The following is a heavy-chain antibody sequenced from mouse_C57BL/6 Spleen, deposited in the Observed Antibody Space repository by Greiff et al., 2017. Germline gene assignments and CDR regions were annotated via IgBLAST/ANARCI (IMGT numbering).Heavy chain of an antibody. Sequence: QVQLQQPGAELVKPGASVKLSCKASGYTFTSYWMHWVKQRPGQGLEWIGMIHPNSGSTNYNEKFKSKATLTVDKSSSTAYMQLSSLTSEDSAVYYCARGDWDVGYFDVGGTGTTVTVSA. CDR1: GYTFTSYW. V-gene: IGHV1-64*01. CDR2: IHPNSGST. D-gene: IGHD4-1*01. J-gene: IGHJ1*03. CDR3: ARGDWDVGYFDV.